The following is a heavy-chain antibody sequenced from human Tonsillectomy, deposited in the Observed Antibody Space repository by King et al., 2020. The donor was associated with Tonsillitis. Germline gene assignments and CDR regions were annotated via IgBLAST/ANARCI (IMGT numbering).Heavy chain of an antibody. CDR3: ARLLGYCDSTSFNNYWYFDL. CDR1: GYSFPNYW. CDR2: IYPDDSDT. V-gene: IGHV5-51*01. D-gene: IGHD2-2*01. Sequence: VQLVESGAEVKKPGESLTISCKGSGYSFPNYWIAWVRQMPGKGLEWMGLIYPDDSDTKYSPSFRGQVTISADKSISTAYLQWHSLKASDTAMYYCARLLGYCDSTSFNNYWYFDLWGRGTLVTVSS. J-gene: IGHJ2*01.